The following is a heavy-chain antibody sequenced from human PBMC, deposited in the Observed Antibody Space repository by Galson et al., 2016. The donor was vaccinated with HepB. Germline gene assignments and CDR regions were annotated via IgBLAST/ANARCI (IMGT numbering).Heavy chain of an antibody. D-gene: IGHD6-25*01. V-gene: IGHV3-74*01. CDR1: GFTFSAYW. Sequence: SLRLSCAATGFTFSAYWMHWVRQAPGKGLVWVARVSNDGLRTTYADSVNGLFTISRDNARTTLHLQMNSLRVEDTAVYYCARSRPGSNWFDPWGQGTLVTVAS. CDR2: VSNDGLRT. J-gene: IGHJ5*02. CDR3: ARSRPGSNWFDP.